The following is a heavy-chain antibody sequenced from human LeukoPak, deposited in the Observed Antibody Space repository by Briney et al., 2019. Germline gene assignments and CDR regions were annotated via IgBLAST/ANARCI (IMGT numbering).Heavy chain of an antibody. J-gene: IGHJ4*02. CDR1: GFTFSSYA. Sequence: GGSLRLSCAASGFTFSSYAMSWVRQAPGKGLEWVSAISGSGGSTYYADSVKGRFTISRDNSKNTLYLQMNGLRAEDTAVYYCAKLAVGATTGQVIDYWGQGTLVTVSS. CDR2: ISGSGGST. D-gene: IGHD1-26*01. CDR3: AKLAVGATTGQVIDY. V-gene: IGHV3-23*01.